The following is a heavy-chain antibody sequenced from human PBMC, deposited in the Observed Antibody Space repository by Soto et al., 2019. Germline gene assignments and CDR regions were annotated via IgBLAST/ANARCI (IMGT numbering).Heavy chain of an antibody. CDR2: INGGNGNT. CDR1: GYTFTNYA. D-gene: IGHD6-25*01. CDR3: ARDGVAAGNINFDY. Sequence: GASVKVSCKASGYTFTNYAMHWVRQAPGQRLEWMGWINGGNGNTKYSPKLQDRVPITRDTSASTAYMELSSLRSEDTALYYCARDGVAAGNINFDYWGQGTLVTVSS. V-gene: IGHV1-3*01. J-gene: IGHJ4*02.